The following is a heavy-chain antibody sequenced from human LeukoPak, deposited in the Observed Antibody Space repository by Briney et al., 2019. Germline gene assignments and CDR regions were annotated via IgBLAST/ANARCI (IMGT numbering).Heavy chain of an antibody. CDR2: IRYDGSNK. CDR3: AKGHSDFDY. V-gene: IGHV3-30*02. Sequence: GGSLRLSCVASGFTFSSYGMHWVRQAPGKGLEWVAFIRYDGSNKIYTDSVKGRFTISRDNPKNTLYLQMNSLRAEDTAVYYCAKGHSDFDYWGQGTLVTVSS. CDR1: GFTFSSYG. J-gene: IGHJ4*02.